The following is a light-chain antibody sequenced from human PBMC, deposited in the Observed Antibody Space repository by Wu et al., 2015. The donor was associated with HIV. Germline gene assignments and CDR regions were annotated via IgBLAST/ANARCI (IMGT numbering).Light chain of an antibody. CDR3: QQCGSSPLT. CDR2: DAS. J-gene: IGKJ4*01. V-gene: IGKV1-13*02. CDR1: QDITTY. Sequence: AIQLTQSPSSLSASIGDRVTITCRASQDITTYLAWYQQTPGKAPKVLIYDASTLHSGVPSRFSGSGSGTDFTLTISRLEPEDFAVYYCQQCGSSPLTFGGGTKVEIK.